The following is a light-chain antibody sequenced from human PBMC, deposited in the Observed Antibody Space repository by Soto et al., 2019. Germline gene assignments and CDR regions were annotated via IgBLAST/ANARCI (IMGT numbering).Light chain of an antibody. CDR2: AAS. CDR3: QQSYSSPLT. Sequence: DIQMTQSPSSLSASVGDRVTITCRASQSISSYLNWYQQKPGKAPKLLIYAASSLQSGVPSRFSGSGSVTDFTPTISSLQPVDFATYYCQQSYSSPLTFGHGTKVEIK. J-gene: IGKJ1*01. V-gene: IGKV1-39*01. CDR1: QSISSY.